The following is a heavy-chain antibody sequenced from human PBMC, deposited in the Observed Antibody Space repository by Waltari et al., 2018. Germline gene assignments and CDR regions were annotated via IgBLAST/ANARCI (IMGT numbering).Heavy chain of an antibody. Sequence: EVQLLEFGGGLVQPGGSLRLSCAASGFPFSSYAMRWVRQAPGKGREWVSAISGSGGSTDYADSVKGRFTISRDNSKNTLYLQMNSLRAEDTAVYYCAKDQLGLGDYYYYMDVWGKGTTVTVSS. CDR1: GFPFSSYA. J-gene: IGHJ6*03. V-gene: IGHV3-23*01. D-gene: IGHD1-1*01. CDR2: ISGSGGST. CDR3: AKDQLGLGDYYYYMDV.